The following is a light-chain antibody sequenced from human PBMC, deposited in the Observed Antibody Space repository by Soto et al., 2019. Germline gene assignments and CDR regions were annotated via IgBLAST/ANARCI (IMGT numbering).Light chain of an antibody. CDR2: DAS. CDR3: QQYDNLPIT. CDR1: QDISNY. Sequence: DIQMTQSPSSLSASVGDRVTITCQASQDISNYLNWYQQKPGKAHKLLIYDASNLETEVPSRFSGSGSGTDFTFTISSLQPEDIATYYCQQYDNLPITFGQGTRLEIK. V-gene: IGKV1-33*01. J-gene: IGKJ5*01.